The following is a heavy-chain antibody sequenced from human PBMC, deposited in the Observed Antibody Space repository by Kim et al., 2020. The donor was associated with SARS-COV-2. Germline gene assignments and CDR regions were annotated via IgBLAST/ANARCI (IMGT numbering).Heavy chain of an antibody. J-gene: IGHJ4*02. D-gene: IGHD2-8*02. Sequence: NPSLKSRVTISVAASKRQFSLNLSSVTAADTAVYYCARKIIYWFSPFDDWGRGTLVTVSS. V-gene: IGHV4-34*01. CDR3: ARKIIYWFSPFDD.